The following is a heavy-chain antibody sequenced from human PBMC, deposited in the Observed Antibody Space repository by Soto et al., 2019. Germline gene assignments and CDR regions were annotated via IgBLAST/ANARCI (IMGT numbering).Heavy chain of an antibody. J-gene: IGHJ5*02. V-gene: IGHV4-39*01. CDR1: GDSIISSDFS. D-gene: IGHD3-3*02. CDR3: ARQSLALRKNNWFDP. CDR2: IFYLRSS. Sequence: ESLSRTGPVSGDSIISSDFSWGWVREPPGKGLEWIGSIFYLRSSYYNPSLRSRVHVSVDTSKNQFSLTLRSVTAADTALYFCARQSLALRKNNWFDPWGQGIMVT.